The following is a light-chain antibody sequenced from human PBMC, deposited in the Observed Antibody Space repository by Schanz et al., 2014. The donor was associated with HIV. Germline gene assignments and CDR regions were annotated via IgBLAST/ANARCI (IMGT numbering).Light chain of an antibody. Sequence: EIVLTQSPGTLSLSPGERATLSCRASQSVSSNFLAWYQQKPGQAPRLLIYGASSRVTSIPDRFSGSGSGTDFTLTISTLEPEDFVVYYCQLYGSSRTTFGQGTKVEVK. V-gene: IGKV3-20*01. CDR1: QSVSSNF. J-gene: IGKJ1*01. CDR3: QLYGSSRTT. CDR2: GAS.